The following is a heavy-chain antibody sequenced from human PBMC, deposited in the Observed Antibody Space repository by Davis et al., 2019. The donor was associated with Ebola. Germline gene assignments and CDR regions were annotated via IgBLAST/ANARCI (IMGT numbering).Heavy chain of an antibody. J-gene: IGHJ4*02. CDR2: ISSNGGST. D-gene: IGHD4-17*01. Sequence: GESLKISCAASGFTFSSYAMHWVRQAPGKGLEYVSAISSNGGSTYYADSVRGRFTISRDNSKNTVHLQMNSLRAEDTAVYYCARGGDLDFWGQGTLVTVSS. V-gene: IGHV3-64*04. CDR3: ARGGDLDF. CDR1: GFTFSSYA.